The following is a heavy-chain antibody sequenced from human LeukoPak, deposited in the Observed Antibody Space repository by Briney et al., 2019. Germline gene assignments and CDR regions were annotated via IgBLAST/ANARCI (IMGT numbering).Heavy chain of an antibody. D-gene: IGHD4-17*01. J-gene: IGHJ3*02. CDR3: ARENTVTDAFDI. Sequence: PSETLSLTCTVSGGPISSYYWSWIRQPPGKGLEWIGYIYYSGSTNYNPSLKSRVTISVDTSKNQFSLKLSSVTAADTAVYYCARENTVTDAFDIWGQGTMVTVSS. CDR1: GGPISSYY. CDR2: IYYSGST. V-gene: IGHV4-59*01.